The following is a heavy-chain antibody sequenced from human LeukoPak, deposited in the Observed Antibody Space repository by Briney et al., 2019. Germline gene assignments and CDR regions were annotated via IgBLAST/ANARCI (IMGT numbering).Heavy chain of an antibody. CDR1: GFTFRDYN. CDR2: IRSKADGGTT. D-gene: IGHD6-6*01. V-gene: IGHV3-49*03. J-gene: IGHJ4*02. CDR3: ARDDRPSGHDFDY. Sequence: QSGGSLRLSCTASGFTFRDYNINWFRQAPGRGLEWVGFIRSKADGGTTEYAASVKGRFTISRDDSKNVAYLQINNLRAEDTALYYCARDDRPSGHDFDYWGQGTLVTVSP.